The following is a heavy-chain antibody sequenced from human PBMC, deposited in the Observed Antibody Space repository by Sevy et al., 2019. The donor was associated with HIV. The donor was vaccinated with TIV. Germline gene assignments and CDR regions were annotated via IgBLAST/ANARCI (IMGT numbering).Heavy chain of an antibody. Sequence: ASVKVSCKVSGYTFSTYRITWVRQAPGQGLEWMGWISPHKGDTNYAQKLQGRVTMITDTSTSTAYMELRSLRLDDTAVYDSARAYCSGGLCDSLAYWGQGTLVTVSS. J-gene: IGHJ4*02. CDR1: GYTFSTYR. CDR2: ISPHKGDT. D-gene: IGHD2-15*01. V-gene: IGHV1-18*01. CDR3: ARAYCSGGLCDSLAY.